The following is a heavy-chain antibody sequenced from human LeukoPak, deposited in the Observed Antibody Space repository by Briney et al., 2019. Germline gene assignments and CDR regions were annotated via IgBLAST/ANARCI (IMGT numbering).Heavy chain of an antibody. CDR1: GFTFSSYA. CDR3: AKEQTSSGYFDY. J-gene: IGHJ4*02. Sequence: GGSLRLSCAASGFTFSSYAMTWVRQAPGKGLEWVSAISGSGGSTYYADSVKGRFTISRDNSKNTLYLQINSLRAEDTAVYYCAKEQTSSGYFDYWGQGTLVTVSS. D-gene: IGHD2-2*01. CDR2: ISGSGGST. V-gene: IGHV3-23*01.